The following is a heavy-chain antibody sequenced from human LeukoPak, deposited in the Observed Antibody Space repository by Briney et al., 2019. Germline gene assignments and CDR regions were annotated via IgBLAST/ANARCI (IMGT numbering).Heavy chain of an antibody. CDR3: ARGYSTGWYGGFDF. J-gene: IGHJ4*02. CDR2: IYTSGST. Sequence: PSETLSLTCTVSGGSISSYYWSWIRQPAGKGLEWIGRIYTSGSTNYNPSLKSRVTMSVDTSKNQFSLKLSSVTAADTAVYYCARGYSTGWYGGFDFRGQGTLVTVSS. V-gene: IGHV4-4*07. D-gene: IGHD6-19*01. CDR1: GGSISSYY.